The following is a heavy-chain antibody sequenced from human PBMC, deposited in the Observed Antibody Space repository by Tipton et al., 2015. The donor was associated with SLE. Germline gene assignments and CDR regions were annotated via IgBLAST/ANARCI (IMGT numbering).Heavy chain of an antibody. J-gene: IGHJ4*02. V-gene: IGHV3-7*01. Sequence: SLRLSCAASGFTFSRYWMNWVRQAPGKGLEWVANIKGDGSETYYVDSVKGRFTISRDNAENPLYLQMNGLRAEDTAVYYCARVPIPGASGSYDYWGQGTLVTVSS. CDR3: ARVPIPGASGSYDY. CDR1: GFTFSRYW. CDR2: IKGDGSET. D-gene: IGHD1-26*01.